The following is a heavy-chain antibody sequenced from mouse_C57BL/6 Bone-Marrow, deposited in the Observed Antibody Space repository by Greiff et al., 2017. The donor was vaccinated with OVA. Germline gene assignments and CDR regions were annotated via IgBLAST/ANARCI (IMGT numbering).Heavy chain of an antibody. Sequence: QVQLKQPGAELVKPGASVKLSCKASGYTFTSYWMHWVKQRPGQGLEWIGMIHPNSGSTNYNEKFKSKATLTVDKSSSTAYMQLSSLTSEDSAVYYCARGRRDPFAYWGQGTLVTVSA. CDR1: GYTFTSYW. V-gene: IGHV1-64*01. CDR2: IHPNSGST. CDR3: ARGRRDPFAY. J-gene: IGHJ3*01. D-gene: IGHD2-12*01.